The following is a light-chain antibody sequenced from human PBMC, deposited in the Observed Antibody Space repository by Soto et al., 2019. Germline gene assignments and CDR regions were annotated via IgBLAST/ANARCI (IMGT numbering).Light chain of an antibody. Sequence: EIVLTQSPGTLSLSPGERATLSCRASQSISSNYLAWYQQTPGQAPRLLIYGTSSRAIGIPDRFSASGSGTDFTLTISRLEPEDFAMYYCQQYGSSPGTFGLGTKLEIK. J-gene: IGKJ2*01. V-gene: IGKV3-20*01. CDR1: QSISSNY. CDR3: QQYGSSPGT. CDR2: GTS.